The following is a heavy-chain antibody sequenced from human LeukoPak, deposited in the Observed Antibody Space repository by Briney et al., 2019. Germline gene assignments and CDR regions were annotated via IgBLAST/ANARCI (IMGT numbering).Heavy chain of an antibody. CDR1: GGSLNSFSHY. CDR3: ARGLAHGGIANWFDP. D-gene: IGHD2-21*01. Sequence: SETLSLTCSVPGGSLNSFSHYWAWIRQPPGKGLEWIGCIFSSGSTYYNPSLQSRVTFSLDKSNNHFALKLTSLTAADTAVYYCARGLAHGGIANWFDPWGQGTLVTVSS. CDR2: IFSSGST. V-gene: IGHV4-39*06. J-gene: IGHJ5*02.